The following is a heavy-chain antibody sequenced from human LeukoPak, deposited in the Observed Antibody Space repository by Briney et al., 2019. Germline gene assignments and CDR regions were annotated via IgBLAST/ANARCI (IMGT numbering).Heavy chain of an antibody. D-gene: IGHD1-26*01. CDR2: MYYSGST. J-gene: IGHJ4*02. CDR3: ARRSDSGSDDGEDYFDY. Sequence: SETLSLTCLVSGGSISSYYWSWIRQPPGKGLEWIGSMYYSGSTYYNPSLKSRVTIAVDTSKNQFSLKMTSVTAADTAVYYCARRSDSGSDDGEDYFDYWGQGTLVTVSS. V-gene: IGHV4-59*05. CDR1: GGSISSYY.